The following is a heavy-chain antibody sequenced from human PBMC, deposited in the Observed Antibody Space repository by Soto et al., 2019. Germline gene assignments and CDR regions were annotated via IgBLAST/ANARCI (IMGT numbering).Heavy chain of an antibody. D-gene: IGHD2-2*01. V-gene: IGHV3-30-3*01. CDR2: ISYDGSNK. CDR3: AREEVTYCSSTSCYQGYFDY. CDR1: GFTFSSYA. J-gene: IGHJ4*02. Sequence: PGGSLRLSCAASGFTFSSYAMHWVRQAPGRGLEWVAVISYDGSNKYYADSVKGRFTISRDNSKNTLYLQMNSLRAEDTAVYYCAREEVTYCSSTSCYQGYFDYWGQGTLVTVSS.